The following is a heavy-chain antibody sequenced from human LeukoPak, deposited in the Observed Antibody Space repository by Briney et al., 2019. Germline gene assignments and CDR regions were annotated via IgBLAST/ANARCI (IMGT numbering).Heavy chain of an antibody. CDR1: GGSISSYY. D-gene: IGHD5-18*01. J-gene: IGHJ4*02. V-gene: IGHV4-59*01. CDR3: ARDGYRGAGYFDY. Sequence: SETLSLTCTVSGGSISSYYWSWIRQPPGKGLEWIGYIYYSGSTNYNPSLKSRVTISVDTSKNQFSPKLSSVTAADTAVYYCARDGYRGAGYFDYWGQGTLVTVSS. CDR2: IYYSGST.